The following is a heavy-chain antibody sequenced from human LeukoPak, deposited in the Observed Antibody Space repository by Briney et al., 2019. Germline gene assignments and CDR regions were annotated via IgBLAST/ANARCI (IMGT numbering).Heavy chain of an antibody. V-gene: IGHV3-23*01. CDR3: AKPRQQLVRYGLDV. D-gene: IGHD6-6*01. CDR2: ISGSGGST. CDR1: GVTLSSYA. Sequence: GGSLRLSCAASGVTLSSYAMSWVRQAPGKGLEWVSAISGSGGSTYYADSVKGRFTISRDNSKNTLYLQMNSLRVEDTAVYYCAKPRQQLVRYGLDVWGQGTTVIVSS. J-gene: IGHJ6*02.